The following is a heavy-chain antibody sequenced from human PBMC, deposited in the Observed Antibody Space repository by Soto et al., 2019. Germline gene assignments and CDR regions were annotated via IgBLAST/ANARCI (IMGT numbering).Heavy chain of an antibody. Sequence: QVQLVQSGAEVKKPGASVKVSCKASGYTFTIYDINWVRQATGQGLEWMGWMNPNSGNTGYAQKFQGRVTMTRNTSISTAYMELSSLRSADTAVYYCASLPWANYYYYGMDVWGQGTTVTVSS. CDR1: GYTFTIYD. J-gene: IGHJ6*02. V-gene: IGHV1-8*01. D-gene: IGHD7-27*01. CDR3: ASLPWANYYYYGMDV. CDR2: MNPNSGNT.